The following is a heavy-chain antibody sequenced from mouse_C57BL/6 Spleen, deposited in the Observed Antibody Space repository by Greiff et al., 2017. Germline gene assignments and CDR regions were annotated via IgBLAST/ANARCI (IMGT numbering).Heavy chain of an antibody. CDR2: IDPSDSYT. CDR1: GYTFTSYW. V-gene: IGHV1-59*01. Sequence: QVQLQQPGAELVRPGTSVKLSCKASGYTFTSYWMHWVKQRPGQGLEWIGVIDPSDSYTNYNQKFKGKATLTVDPSSSTAYMQLSSLTSEDSAVCYCARNPLTVGFAYWGQGTLVTVSA. D-gene: IGHD4-1*01. CDR3: ARNPLTVGFAY. J-gene: IGHJ3*01.